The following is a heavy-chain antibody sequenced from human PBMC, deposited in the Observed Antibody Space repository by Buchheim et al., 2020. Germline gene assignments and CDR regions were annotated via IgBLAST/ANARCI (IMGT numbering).Heavy chain of an antibody. CDR2: IIPIFGTA. CDR3: ARGQLGYDSSGGTGYYYYYMDV. J-gene: IGHJ6*03. CDR1: GGTFSSYA. V-gene: IGHV1-69*01. Sequence: QVQLVQSGAEVKKPGSSVKVSCKASGGTFSSYAISWVRQAPGQGLEWMGGIIPIFGTAHYAQKFQGRVTITADESTSTAYMELSSLRSEDTAVYYCARGQLGYDSSGGTGYYYYYMDVWGKGTT. D-gene: IGHD3-22*01.